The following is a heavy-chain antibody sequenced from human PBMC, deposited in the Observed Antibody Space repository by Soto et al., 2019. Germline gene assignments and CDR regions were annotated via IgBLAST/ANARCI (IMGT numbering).Heavy chain of an antibody. J-gene: IGHJ6*02. V-gene: IGHV3-11*06. Sequence: QVQLVESGGGLVKPGGSLRLSCAASGFTFSDYYMSWIRQAPGKGLEWLSYISSSGSYTNYADSVKGRFTISRDNANKSLYLQMDSLRVEDTAVYYCARGGGYDYSGMDVWGQGTTVTVSS. CDR3: ARGGGYDYSGMDV. CDR2: ISSSGSYT. D-gene: IGHD3-10*01. CDR1: GFTFSDYY.